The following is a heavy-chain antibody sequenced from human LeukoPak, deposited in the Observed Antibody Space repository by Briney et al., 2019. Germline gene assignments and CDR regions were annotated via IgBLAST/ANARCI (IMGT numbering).Heavy chain of an antibody. D-gene: IGHD3-22*01. Sequence: PSETLSLICTVSGGSISSYYWSWIRQPPGKGLEWIGYIYYSGSTNYNPSLKSRVTISVDTSKNQFSLKLSSVTAADTAVYYCARHYDSSAYWYYFDYWGQGTLVTVSS. CDR3: ARHYDSSAYWYYFDY. CDR1: GGSISSYY. CDR2: IYYSGST. V-gene: IGHV4-59*08. J-gene: IGHJ4*02.